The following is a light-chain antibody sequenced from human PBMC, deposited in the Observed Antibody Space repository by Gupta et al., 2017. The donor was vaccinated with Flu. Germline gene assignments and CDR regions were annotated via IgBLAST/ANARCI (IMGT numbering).Light chain of an antibody. CDR1: STDVGDDKY. Sequence: SIAISCTGTSTDVGDDKYVSWYQHHPGTAPKLIIYEVTNRPSGVSDRFFGSKSGNTASLTISGLQADDEADYYCSSYTSSNTLVFGGGTKLTVL. J-gene: IGLJ3*02. CDR3: SSYTSSNTLV. V-gene: IGLV2-14*01. CDR2: EVT.